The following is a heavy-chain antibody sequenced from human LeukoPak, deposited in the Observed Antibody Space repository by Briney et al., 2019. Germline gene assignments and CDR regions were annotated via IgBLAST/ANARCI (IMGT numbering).Heavy chain of an antibody. CDR1: GGSISSYY. CDR3: ARGTSTTHDFDY. J-gene: IGHJ4*02. D-gene: IGHD2-2*01. V-gene: IGHV4-4*09. CDR2: IYTSGST. Sequence: SETLSLTCTVSGGSISSYYWSWIRQPPGKGLEWIGYIYTSGSTNYNPSLKSRVTISVDTSKNQFSLKLSSVTAADTAVYYCARGTSTTHDFDYWGQGTLVTVSS.